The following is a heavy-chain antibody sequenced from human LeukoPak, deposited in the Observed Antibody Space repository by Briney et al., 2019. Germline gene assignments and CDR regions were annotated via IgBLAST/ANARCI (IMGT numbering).Heavy chain of an antibody. V-gene: IGHV4-59*01. J-gene: IGHJ4*02. Sequence: PSETLSLTCTVSGGSISSYYWSWIRQPPGKGLEWIGYIYYSGSTNYNPSLKSRVTISVDTSKNQFSLKLSSVTAADTAVYYCVRAWGLEDYWGQGTLVTVSS. CDR2: IYYSGST. D-gene: IGHD3-16*01. CDR1: GGSISSYY. CDR3: VRAWGLEDY.